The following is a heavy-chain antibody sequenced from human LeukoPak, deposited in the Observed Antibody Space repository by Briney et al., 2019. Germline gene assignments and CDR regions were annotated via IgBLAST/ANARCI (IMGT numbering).Heavy chain of an antibody. J-gene: IGHJ4*02. CDR3: TTAGPYYGSGSIPVDY. Sequence: GGSLRLSCAASGFTFSNAWMSWVRQAPGKGLKWVGRIKSKTDGGTTDYAAPVKGRFTISRDDSKNTLYLQMNSLKTEDTAVYYCTTAGPYYGSGSIPVDYWGQGTLVTVSS. V-gene: IGHV3-15*01. D-gene: IGHD3-10*01. CDR1: GFTFSNAW. CDR2: IKSKTDGGTT.